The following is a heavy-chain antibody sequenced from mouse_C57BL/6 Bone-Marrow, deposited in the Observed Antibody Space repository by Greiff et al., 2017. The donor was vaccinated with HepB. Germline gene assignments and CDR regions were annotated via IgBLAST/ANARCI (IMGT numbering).Heavy chain of an antibody. CDR3: ARPDGYYVEWYFDV. CDR1: GFTFSDYY. J-gene: IGHJ1*03. Sequence: EVKLVESGGGLVQPGGSLKLSCAASGFTFSDYYMYWVRQTPEKRLEWVAYISNGGGSTYYPDTVKGRFTISRDNAKNTRYLQMSRLKSEDTAMYYCARPDGYYVEWYFDVWGTGTTVTVSS. CDR2: ISNGGGST. V-gene: IGHV5-12*01. D-gene: IGHD2-3*01.